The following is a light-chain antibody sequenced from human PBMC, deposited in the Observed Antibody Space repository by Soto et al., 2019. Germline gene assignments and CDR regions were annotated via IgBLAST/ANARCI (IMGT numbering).Light chain of an antibody. V-gene: IGLV2-14*01. J-gene: IGLJ2*01. Sequence: QSALTQPASVSGSLGQSITISCTGTSSDVGAYNYVSWYQQHPDKAPKLLIFEVTNRPSGVSGRFSGSKSGITASLSISGLQPEDEADYYCTSYSSSSPVLFGGGTKLTRP. CDR2: EVT. CDR3: TSYSSSSPVL. CDR1: SSDVGAYNY.